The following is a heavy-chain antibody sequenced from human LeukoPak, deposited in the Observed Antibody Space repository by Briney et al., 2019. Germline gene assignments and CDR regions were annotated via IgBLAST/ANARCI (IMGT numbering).Heavy chain of an antibody. D-gene: IGHD3-3*01. CDR3: AKEGRYYDFWSGYYHFDY. Sequence: GGSLRLSCAASGFTFSSYAMSWVRQAPGKGLEWVSAISGSGGSTYYADSVKGRFTISRDNSKNTLYLQMNSLRAEDTAVYYCAKEGRYYDFWSGYYHFDYWGQGTLVTDSS. CDR2: ISGSGGST. CDR1: GFTFSSYA. J-gene: IGHJ4*02. V-gene: IGHV3-23*01.